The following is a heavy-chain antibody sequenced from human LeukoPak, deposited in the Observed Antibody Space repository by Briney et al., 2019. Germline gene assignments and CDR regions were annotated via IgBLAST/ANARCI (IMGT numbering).Heavy chain of an antibody. J-gene: IGHJ4*02. CDR3: AKDGEYCTNGVCYIDY. D-gene: IGHD2-8*01. Sequence: GGSLRLSCAASGFTFSSYAMSWVRQAPGKGLEWVSAISGSGGSTYYADSVKGRFTISRDNSKNTLYLQMNSLRAEDTAVYYCAKDGEYCTNGVCYIDYWGQGALVTVSS. CDR2: ISGSGGST. CDR1: GFTFSSYA. V-gene: IGHV3-23*01.